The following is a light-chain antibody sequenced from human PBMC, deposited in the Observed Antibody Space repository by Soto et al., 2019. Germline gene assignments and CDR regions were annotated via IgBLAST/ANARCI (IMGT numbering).Light chain of an antibody. CDR1: SSDVGGYNY. CDR2: DVS. J-gene: IGLJ1*01. CDR3: CSYTTSNTRQMV. V-gene: IGLV2-14*01. Sequence: QSALTQPASVSGSPGQSITISCTGTSSDVGGYNYVSWYQQHPGKAPKFMIYDVSNRPSGVFNRFSGSNSAKTASLTTSGIHAADDADYYCCSYTTSNTRQMVFGTGTKLTVL.